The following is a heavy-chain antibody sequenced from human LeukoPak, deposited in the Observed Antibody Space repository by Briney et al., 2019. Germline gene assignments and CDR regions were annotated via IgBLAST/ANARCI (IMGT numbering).Heavy chain of an antibody. CDR1: GFTFSSYA. D-gene: IGHD6-6*01. J-gene: IGHJ4*02. V-gene: IGHV3-23*01. CDR3: AKTKSFSSSHFDY. CDR2: VSGSGGST. Sequence: GGSLRLSCAASGFTFSSYAMSWVRQAPGKGLEWVSAVSGSGGSTYYADSVKGRFTISRDNSKNTLYLQMNSLRAEDTAVYYCAKTKSFSSSHFDYWGQGTLVTVSS.